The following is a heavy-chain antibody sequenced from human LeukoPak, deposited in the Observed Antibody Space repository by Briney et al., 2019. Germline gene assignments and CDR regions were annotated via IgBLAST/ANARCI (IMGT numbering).Heavy chain of an antibody. CDR2: ISSGGDIM. Sequence: GGSLRLSCAASGLRFSDYYVSWIRQAPGKGLQWVSYISSGGDIMHYADSVKGRFASSRDNAKNSGYLEMNSLGAEDTAVYYCATNLIGAGEYFQQWGQGTLVTVSS. J-gene: IGHJ1*01. V-gene: IGHV3-11*01. D-gene: IGHD2/OR15-2a*01. CDR3: ATNLIGAGEYFQQ. CDR1: GLRFSDYY.